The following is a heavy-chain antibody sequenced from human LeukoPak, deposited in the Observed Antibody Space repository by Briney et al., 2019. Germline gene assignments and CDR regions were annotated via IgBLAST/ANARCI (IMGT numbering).Heavy chain of an antibody. CDR2: IYSGGST. V-gene: IGHV3-66*01. CDR3: GRIAINANNGMDV. Sequence: GGSLRLSCAASGFTFSNAWMSWVRQAPGKGLEWVSVIYSGGSTYYADSVKGRFTISRDNSKNTLYLQMNSLRTEDTAVYYCGRIAINANNGMDVWGQGTTVTVSS. J-gene: IGHJ6*02. D-gene: IGHD1/OR15-1a*01. CDR1: GFTFSNAW.